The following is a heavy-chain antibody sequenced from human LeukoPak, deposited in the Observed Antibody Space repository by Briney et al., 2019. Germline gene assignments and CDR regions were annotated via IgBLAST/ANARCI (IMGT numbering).Heavy chain of an antibody. J-gene: IGHJ5*02. D-gene: IGHD3-22*01. V-gene: IGHV1-18*01. Sequence: ASVKVSCKASGYTFTSYGISWVRQAPGQGLEWMGWISAYNGNTNYAQKLQGRVTMTTDTSTSTAYMELGSLRSDDTAVYYCASTYYYDSSGYEWFDPWGQGTLVTVSS. CDR2: ISAYNGNT. CDR1: GYTFTSYG. CDR3: ASTYYYDSSGYEWFDP.